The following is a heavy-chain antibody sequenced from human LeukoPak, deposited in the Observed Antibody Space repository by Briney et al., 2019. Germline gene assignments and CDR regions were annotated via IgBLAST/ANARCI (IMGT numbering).Heavy chain of an antibody. V-gene: IGHV4-59*12. CDR1: GGSISSYY. Sequence: SETLSLTCTVSGGSISSYYWNWIRQPPGKGLEWIGYIYYSGITNYNPSLKSRVTISVDTSKSQFSLKLSSVTAADTAVYYCARAYYYGSGSSPLVYWGQGTLVTVSS. CDR3: ARAYYYGSGSSPLVY. CDR2: IYYSGIT. J-gene: IGHJ4*02. D-gene: IGHD3-10*01.